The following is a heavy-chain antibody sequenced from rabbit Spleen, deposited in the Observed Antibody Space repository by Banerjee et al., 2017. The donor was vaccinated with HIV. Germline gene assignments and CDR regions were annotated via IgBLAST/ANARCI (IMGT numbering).Heavy chain of an antibody. Sequence: QEQLVESGGGLVKPEGSLTLTCTASGVSFSYSSYICWVRQAPGKGLEWIACIDTGSSGFTYYASWAKGRFTISKTSSTTVTLQMTSLTAADTATYFCARDTSSSFSSYGMDLWGQGTLVTVS. CDR3: ARDTSSSFSSYGMDL. D-gene: IGHD1-1*01. CDR2: IDTGSSGFT. J-gene: IGHJ6*01. CDR1: GVSFSYSSY. V-gene: IGHV1S45*01.